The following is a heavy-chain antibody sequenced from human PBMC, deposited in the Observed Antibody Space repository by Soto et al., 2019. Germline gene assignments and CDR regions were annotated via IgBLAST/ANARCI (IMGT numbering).Heavy chain of an antibody. V-gene: IGHV1-18*01. J-gene: IGHJ5*02. Sequence: ASVKVSCKASGYTFTSYGMSWVRQATGQGLEWMGWISAYNGNTNHAQKLQGRVTMTTDTSTSTAYMELRSLRSDDTAVYYCARGVGSGSYYNQYNWFDPWGQGTLVTVSS. CDR2: ISAYNGNT. D-gene: IGHD3-10*01. CDR1: GYTFTSYG. CDR3: ARGVGSGSYYNQYNWFDP.